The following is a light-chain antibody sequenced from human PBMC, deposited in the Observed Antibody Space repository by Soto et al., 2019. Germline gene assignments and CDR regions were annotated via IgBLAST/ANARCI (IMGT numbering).Light chain of an antibody. CDR1: QSVSSN. J-gene: IGKJ1*01. Sequence: EIVLTQPPATLSVSPGERATLSCRASQSVSSNLAWYQQKPGQAPRLLIYGASTRATRIPASFSGSGSGTEFTLTIRSLQSEELAVYYCQQYNNWPRTLGQGTKGDIK. CDR3: QQYNNWPRT. V-gene: IGKV3-15*01. CDR2: GAS.